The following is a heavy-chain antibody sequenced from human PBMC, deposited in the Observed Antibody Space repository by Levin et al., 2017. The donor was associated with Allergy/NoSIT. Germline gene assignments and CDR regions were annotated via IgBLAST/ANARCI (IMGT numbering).Heavy chain of an antibody. CDR2: IYQSGNT. J-gene: IGHJ5*02. CDR1: GDSISNGGYS. D-gene: IGHD2-8*02. CDR3: ARSSPVLVVAGWFDP. V-gene: IGHV4-30-2*01. Sequence: SQTLSLTCAVSGDSISNGGYSWSWIRQTPGKGLEFLGYIYQSGNTFYNPSLKSRLTMSVDRSHNQFSLRLTSVTAADTAVYFCARSSPVLVVAGWFDPWGQGILVSVSS.